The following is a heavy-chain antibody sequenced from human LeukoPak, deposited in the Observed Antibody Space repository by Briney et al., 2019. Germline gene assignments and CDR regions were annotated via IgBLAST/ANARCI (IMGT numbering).Heavy chain of an antibody. V-gene: IGHV3-21*01. D-gene: IGHD4-11*01. CDR2: ISSSGNYI. CDR1: GFTFSSYS. Sequence: GGSLRLSCAASGFTFSSYSMNWVRQAPGKGLEWVSSISSSGNYIYYADSVKGRFTISRDNAKNSLYLQMNSLRAEDTAVYYCARTADYSLYGVFDYGGQRTLVSVSS. J-gene: IGHJ4*02. CDR3: ARTADYSLYGVFDY.